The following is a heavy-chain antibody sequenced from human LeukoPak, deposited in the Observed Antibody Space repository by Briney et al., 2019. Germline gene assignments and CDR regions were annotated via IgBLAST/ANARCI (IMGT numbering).Heavy chain of an antibody. J-gene: IGHJ6*03. V-gene: IGHV5-51*01. D-gene: IGHD6-19*01. CDR1: GFRVSNYW. Sequence: GECLKISCKASGFRVSNYWIGWVRQMPGEGLEWMGIIYAGDSGTRYSPSFEGQVSVSADKSINTAYLQWSSLKASDTAMYFCARHGVAGRAYYYYYMDVWGKGTTVTVSS. CDR3: ARHGVAGRAYYYYYMDV. CDR2: IYAGDSGT.